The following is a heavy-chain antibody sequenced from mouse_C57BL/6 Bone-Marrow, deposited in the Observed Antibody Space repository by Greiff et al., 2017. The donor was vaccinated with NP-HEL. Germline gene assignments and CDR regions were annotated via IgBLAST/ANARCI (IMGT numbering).Heavy chain of an antibody. D-gene: IGHD1-1*01. CDR3: ARSGFIKCSWFAY. CDR1: GYTFTSYG. J-gene: IGHJ3*01. Sequence: VKLMESGAELAGPGASVKLSCKASGYTFTSYGISWVKQRTGQGLEWIGEIYPRSGNTYYNEKFKGKATLTADKSSSTAYMELRSLTSEDSAVYFCARSGFIKCSWFAYWGQGTLVTVSA. CDR2: IYPRSGNT. V-gene: IGHV1-81*01.